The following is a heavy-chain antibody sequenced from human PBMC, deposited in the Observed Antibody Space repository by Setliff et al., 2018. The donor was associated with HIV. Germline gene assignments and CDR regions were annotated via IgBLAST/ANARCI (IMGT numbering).Heavy chain of an antibody. D-gene: IGHD3-10*01. CDR1: GGSINSYY. V-gene: IGHV4-4*09. CDR2: IYTSGST. Sequence: PSETLSLTCTVSGGSINSYYWNWIRQPPGKGLEWIGYIYTSGSTNYNPSLKSRVTISVDTSENQFSLKLRSVTAADTAVYYCARVNAVRGVSWSNWFDPWGQGTLVTVSS. CDR3: ARVNAVRGVSWSNWFDP. J-gene: IGHJ5*02.